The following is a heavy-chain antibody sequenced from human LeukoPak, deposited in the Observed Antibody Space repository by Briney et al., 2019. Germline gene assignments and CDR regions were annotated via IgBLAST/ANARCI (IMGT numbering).Heavy chain of an antibody. CDR2: IYPGDSDT. V-gene: IGHV5-51*01. J-gene: IGHJ4*02. D-gene: IGHD3-10*01. CDR3: ARSVRGVFISGGSFDY. Sequence: GESLKISCKGSGYSFTSYWIGWVRQMPGKGLEWMGIIYPGDSDTRYSPSFQGQVTISADKSISTAYLQWSSLKASDTAMYYCARSVRGVFISGGSFDYWGQGTLVTVSS. CDR1: GYSFTSYW.